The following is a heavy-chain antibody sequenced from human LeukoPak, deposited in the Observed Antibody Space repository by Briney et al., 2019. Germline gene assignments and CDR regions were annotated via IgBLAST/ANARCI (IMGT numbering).Heavy chain of an antibody. CDR3: ARGARWSDY. CDR2: IYYSGST. Sequence: SETLSLTCTASGGSISSYFWSWIRQPPGKGLEWIGNIYYSGSTNYNPSLKSRVTISVDTSKNQFSLKMTSVTAADTAVYYCARGARWSDYWGQGTLVTVSS. V-gene: IGHV4-59*01. D-gene: IGHD4-23*01. CDR1: GGSISSYF. J-gene: IGHJ4*02.